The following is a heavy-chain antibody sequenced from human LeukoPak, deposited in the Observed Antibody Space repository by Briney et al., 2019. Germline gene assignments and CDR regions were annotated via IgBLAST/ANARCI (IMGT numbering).Heavy chain of an antibody. J-gene: IGHJ4*02. V-gene: IGHV3-11*04. CDR1: GFTFSDYY. D-gene: IGHD6-13*01. CDR2: ISSSGSTI. Sequence: GGSLRLSCAASGFTFSDYYMSWIRQAPGKGLEWVSYISSSGSTIYYADSVKGRFTISRDNAKNSLYLQMNSLRAEDTAVYYCATGYSSSWSYYFDYWRQGTLVTVSS. CDR3: ATGYSSSWSYYFDY.